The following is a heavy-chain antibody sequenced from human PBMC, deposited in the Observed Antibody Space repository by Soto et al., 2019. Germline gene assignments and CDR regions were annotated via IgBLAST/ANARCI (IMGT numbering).Heavy chain of an antibody. D-gene: IGHD3-16*01. CDR2: IWYDGSKK. V-gene: IGHV3-33*01. Sequence: GGSLRLSCAASGFTFSSYAMHWVRQAPGKGLEWVAVIWYDGSKKYYADSVKGRFTISRDNSKNTLYLHMNSLRAEDTAVYYCAREHDYLWGSYLDYWGQGALVTVSS. J-gene: IGHJ4*02. CDR1: GFTFSSYA. CDR3: AREHDYLWGSYLDY.